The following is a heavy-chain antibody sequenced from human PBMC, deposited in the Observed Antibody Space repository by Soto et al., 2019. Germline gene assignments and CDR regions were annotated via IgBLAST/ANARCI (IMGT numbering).Heavy chain of an antibody. Sequence: ASVKVSCKASGYTFTSYGISWVRQAPGQGLEWMGWISAYNGNTNYAQKLQGRVTMTTDTSTSTAYMELRSLRSDDTAVYYCARGRFIAVAVTGGGLYYGMDVWGQGTTVTSP. CDR2: ISAYNGNT. CDR3: ARGRFIAVAVTGGGLYYGMDV. V-gene: IGHV1-18*01. J-gene: IGHJ6*02. D-gene: IGHD6-19*01. CDR1: GYTFTSYG.